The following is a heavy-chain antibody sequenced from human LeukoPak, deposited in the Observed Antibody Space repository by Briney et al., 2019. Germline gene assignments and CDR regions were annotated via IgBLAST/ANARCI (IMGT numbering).Heavy chain of an antibody. V-gene: IGHV3-30*02. CDR2: IRYDGSNK. J-gene: IGHJ4*02. CDR1: GFTFSSYG. Sequence: PGGSLGLSCAASGFTFSSYGMHWVRQAPGKGLEWVAFIRYDGSNKYYADSVKGRFTISRDNSKNTLYLQMNSLRAEDTAVYYCAKESDDSSGYYSDFDYWGQGTLVTVSS. CDR3: AKESDDSSGYYSDFDY. D-gene: IGHD3-22*01.